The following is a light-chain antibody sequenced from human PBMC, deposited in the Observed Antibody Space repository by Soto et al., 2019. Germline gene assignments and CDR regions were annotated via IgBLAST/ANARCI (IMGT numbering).Light chain of an antibody. Sequence: QSVLTQPPSVSGAPGQRVTISCTGSSSNIGDDYDVHWYQQLPGTGPKLLIYINTNRPSGVPDRFSGSKSGTSASLAITGLQAEDEADYYCQSYDSSLSAVVFGGGTQLTVL. J-gene: IGLJ2*01. V-gene: IGLV1-40*01. CDR3: QSYDSSLSAVV. CDR2: INT. CDR1: SSNIGDDYD.